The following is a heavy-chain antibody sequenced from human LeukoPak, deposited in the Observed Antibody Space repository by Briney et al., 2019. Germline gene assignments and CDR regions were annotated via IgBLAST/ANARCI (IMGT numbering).Heavy chain of an antibody. V-gene: IGHV3-74*01. J-gene: IGHJ5*02. CDR1: GFTFSSYS. Sequence: GGSLRLSCAASGFTFSSYSMNWVRQAPGKGPVWVSRINNDGSGTTYADSVKGRFTISRDDAKNTLYLQMNSLRAEDTAVYYCVRGGESTWSWGQGTLVTVSS. CDR2: INNDGSGT. D-gene: IGHD2-15*01. CDR3: VRGGESTWS.